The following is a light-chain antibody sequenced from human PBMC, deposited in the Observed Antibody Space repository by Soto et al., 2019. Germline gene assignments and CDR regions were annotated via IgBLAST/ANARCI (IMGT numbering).Light chain of an antibody. CDR2: EVS. J-gene: IGLJ7*01. Sequence: QSALTQPASVSGSPGQSITISCTGTSNDIGGYNYVSWLQQHPGEAPKLIIYEVSNRPSGVSNRFSGSKSGNTASLTITGLQPEDEASYYCTSYTITHIPVIFGGGTQRPSS. CDR3: TSYTITHIPVI. CDR1: SNDIGGYNY. V-gene: IGLV2-14*01.